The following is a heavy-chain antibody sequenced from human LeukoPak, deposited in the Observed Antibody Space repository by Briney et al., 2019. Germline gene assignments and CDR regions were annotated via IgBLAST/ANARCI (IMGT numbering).Heavy chain of an antibody. CDR3: AKSNDYGVPGATGWFDP. J-gene: IGHJ5*02. Sequence: PGGSLRLSCAASGFTFSSYGMHWVRQAPGKGLEWVAVISYDGSNKYYADSVKGRFTISRDNSKNTLYLQMNSLRAEDTAVYYCAKSNDYGVPGATGWFDPWGQGTLVTVSS. V-gene: IGHV3-30*18. CDR1: GFTFSSYG. CDR2: ISYDGSNK. D-gene: IGHD4-17*01.